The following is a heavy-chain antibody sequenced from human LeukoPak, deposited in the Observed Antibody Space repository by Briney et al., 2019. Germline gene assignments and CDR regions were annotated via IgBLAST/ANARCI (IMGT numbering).Heavy chain of an antibody. CDR3: ARAHPGDYSDFQFDY. V-gene: IGHV3-11*04. CDR1: GFIFRNYY. J-gene: IGHJ4*02. Sequence: GGSLRLSCAASGFIFRNYYMNWIRQAPGKGLEWVSYISSSSSTIYYADSVKGRFTISRDNDNNSLYLQMNSLRAEDTAVYYCARAHPGDYSDFQFDYWGQGTLVTVSS. CDR2: ISSSSSTI. D-gene: IGHD4-11*01.